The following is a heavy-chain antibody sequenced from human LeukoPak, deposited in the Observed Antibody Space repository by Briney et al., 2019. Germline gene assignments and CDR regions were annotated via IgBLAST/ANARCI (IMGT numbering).Heavy chain of an antibody. CDR2: INHSGST. J-gene: IGHJ5*02. Sequence: KPSETLSLTCAVYGGSFSGYYWSWIRQPPGKGLEWIGEINHSGSTNYNPSLKSRVTISVDTSKNQFSLKLSSVTAADTAVYYCARDQAAMYNWFDPWGQGTLVTVSS. V-gene: IGHV4-34*01. CDR3: ARDQAAMYNWFDP. D-gene: IGHD2-2*01. CDR1: GGSFSGYY.